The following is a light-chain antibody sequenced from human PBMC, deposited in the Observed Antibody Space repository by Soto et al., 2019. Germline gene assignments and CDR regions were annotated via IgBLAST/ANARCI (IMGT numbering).Light chain of an antibody. CDR1: SSDVGNYNL. Sequence: QSALTQPASVSGSPGQSITISCTGTSSDVGNYNLVSWYQQHPGRAPKLMIYEVSKRPSGLSDRFSGSKSDNTASLTISGLQAEDEANYYCCSYAGSTTLLFGSGTKLTVL. V-gene: IGLV2-23*02. J-gene: IGLJ1*01. CDR3: CSYAGSTTLL. CDR2: EVS.